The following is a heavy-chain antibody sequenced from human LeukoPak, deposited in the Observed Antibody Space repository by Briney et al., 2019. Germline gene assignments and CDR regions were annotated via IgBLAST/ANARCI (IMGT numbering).Heavy chain of an antibody. V-gene: IGHV1-24*01. Sequence: ASVKVSCKVSGYTLTELSMHWVRQAPGKGLEWMGGFDPEDGETIYAQKFQGRVTMTEDTSTDTAYMELSSLRSEGTAVYYCATAASILTGYYGFDYWGQGTLVTVSS. CDR1: GYTLTELS. CDR2: FDPEDGET. CDR3: ATAASILTGYYGFDY. J-gene: IGHJ4*02. D-gene: IGHD3-9*01.